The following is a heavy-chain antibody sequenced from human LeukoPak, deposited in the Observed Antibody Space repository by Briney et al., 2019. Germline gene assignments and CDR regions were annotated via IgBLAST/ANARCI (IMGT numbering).Heavy chain of an antibody. V-gene: IGHV3-73*01. J-gene: IGHJ6*03. CDR3: TTPEGFGDYYYYYMDV. Sequence: GGSLRLSCAASGFTFSGSAMHWVRQASGKGLEWVGRIRSKANSYATAYAVSVKGRFTISRDDSKNTAYLQMNSLKTEDTAVYYCTTPEGFGDYYYYYMDVWGKGTTVTVSS. D-gene: IGHD3-10*01. CDR1: GFTFSGSA. CDR2: IRSKANSYAT.